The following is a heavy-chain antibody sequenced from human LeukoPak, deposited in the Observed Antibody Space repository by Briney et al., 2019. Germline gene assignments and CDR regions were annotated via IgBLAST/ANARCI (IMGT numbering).Heavy chain of an antibody. CDR1: GFTFSSYS. CDR2: ISSSSSYI. J-gene: IGHJ4*02. CDR3: VTFYETY. Sequence: PGGSLRLSCAASGFTFSSYSMNWVRQAPGKGLEWVSSISSSSSYIYYADSVKGRFTISKDNAENTVSLQMNNLRAEDTAVYYCVTFYETYWGRGTLVTVSS. V-gene: IGHV3-21*01. D-gene: IGHD2/OR15-2a*01.